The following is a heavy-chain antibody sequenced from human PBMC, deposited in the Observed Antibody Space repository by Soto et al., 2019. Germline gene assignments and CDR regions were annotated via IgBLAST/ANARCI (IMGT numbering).Heavy chain of an antibody. V-gene: IGHV4-34*01. D-gene: IGHD3-9*01. CDR3: ARMGYYDILTGLPSYYYYYGMDV. CDR1: GGSFSGYY. J-gene: IGHJ6*02. Sequence: LSLTCAVYGGSFSGYYWSWIRQPPGKGLEWIGEINHSGSTNYNPSLKSRVTISVDTSKNQFSLKLSSVTAADTAVYYCARMGYYDILTGLPSYYYYYGMDVWGQGTTVTVSS. CDR2: INHSGST.